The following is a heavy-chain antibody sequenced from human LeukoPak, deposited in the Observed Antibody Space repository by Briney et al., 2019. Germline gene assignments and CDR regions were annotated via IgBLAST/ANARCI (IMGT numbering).Heavy chain of an antibody. Sequence: TGGSLRLSCAASGFTFSDRDMDWVRQAPGKGLEWVGRSRNKAKSHTTEYAASVKGSSTISNANSNNSVWLQMNSLKTEATADYYCGLWSYYYYCLDVWGQGTTVTVSS. CDR2: SRNKAKSHTT. J-gene: IGHJ6*02. D-gene: IGHD4/OR15-4a*01. CDR3: GLWSYYYYCLDV. V-gene: IGHV3-72*01. CDR1: GFTFSDRD.